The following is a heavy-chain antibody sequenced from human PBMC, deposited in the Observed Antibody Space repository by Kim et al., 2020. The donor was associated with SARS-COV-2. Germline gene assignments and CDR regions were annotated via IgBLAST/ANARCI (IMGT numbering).Heavy chain of an antibody. D-gene: IGHD5-12*01. V-gene: IGHV4-39*01. J-gene: IGHJ4*02. CDR3: ARRAGYSGYDCVLEPCYFDY. Sequence: SETLSLTCTVSGGSISSSSYYWGWIRQPPGKGLEWIGSIYYSGSTYYNPSLKSRVTISVDTSKNQFSLKLSSVTAADTAVYYCARRAGYSGYDCVLEPCYFDYWAQGTLVTVSS. CDR1: GGSISSSSYY. CDR2: IYYSGST.